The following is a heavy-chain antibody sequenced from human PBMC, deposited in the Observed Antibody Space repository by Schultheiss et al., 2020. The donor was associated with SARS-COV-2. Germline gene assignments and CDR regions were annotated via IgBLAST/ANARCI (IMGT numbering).Heavy chain of an antibody. CDR2: INPNSGGT. J-gene: IGHJ6*02. D-gene: IGHD3-16*01. CDR3: ARPSLMITFGGVALDV. CDR1: GYTFTGYY. Sequence: ASVKVSCKASGYTFTGYYMHWVRQAPGQGLEWMGWINPNSGGTNYAQKFQGRVTMTRDTSISTAYMELSRLRSDDTAVYYCARPSLMITFGGVALDVWGQGTTVTVSS. V-gene: IGHV1-2*02.